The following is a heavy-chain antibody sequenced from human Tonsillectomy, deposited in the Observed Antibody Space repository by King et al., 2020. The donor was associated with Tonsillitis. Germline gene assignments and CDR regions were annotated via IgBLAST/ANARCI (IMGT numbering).Heavy chain of an antibody. CDR2: IYWNDDK. CDR1: GFSLSTSGVG. V-gene: IGHV2-5*01. Sequence: ITLKESGPTLVKPTQTLTLTCTFSGFSLSTSGVGVGWIRQPPGKALEWLALIYWNDDKRYSPSLKSRLTITKDTSKNQVVLTMTNMDPVDTATYYCAHRSPSLRYFCWLISECSFENWGQGTMVTVSS. D-gene: IGHD3-9*01. J-gene: IGHJ3*02. CDR3: AHRSPSLRYFCWLISECSFEN.